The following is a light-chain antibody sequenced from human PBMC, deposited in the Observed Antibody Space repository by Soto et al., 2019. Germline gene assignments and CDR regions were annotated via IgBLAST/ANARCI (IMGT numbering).Light chain of an antibody. Sequence: DLQMTQSPSTLSASVGDRVTITCRASQSISSWLACYQQKPGKAPKFRIYKASSLEIGVQSRFSGSGSGTDFTLPISSLQPDDFATYFCQQHNSYPHTFGQGTKV. J-gene: IGKJ2*01. V-gene: IGKV1-5*03. CDR2: KAS. CDR3: QQHNSYPHT. CDR1: QSISSW.